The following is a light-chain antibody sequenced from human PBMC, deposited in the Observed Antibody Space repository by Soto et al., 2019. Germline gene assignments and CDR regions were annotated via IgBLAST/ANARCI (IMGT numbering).Light chain of an antibody. CDR2: GAS. Sequence: EIMMTQSPATLSVSPEERVTLSCRASQSVTSNLAWYQQKPGQAPILLIFGASTRATGLPARFSGSGSGTDFTLTISRLEAEDFAVYYCQQSSSSPITFGQGTRLEIK. CDR1: QSVTSN. J-gene: IGKJ5*01. CDR3: QQSSSSPIT. V-gene: IGKV3-15*01.